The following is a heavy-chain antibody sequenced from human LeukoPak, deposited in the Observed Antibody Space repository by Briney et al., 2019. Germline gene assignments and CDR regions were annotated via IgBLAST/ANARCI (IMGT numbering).Heavy chain of an antibody. J-gene: IGHJ4*02. CDR2: ISGSGGST. CDR1: GFTFSSYA. V-gene: IGHV3-23*01. D-gene: IGHD5-12*01. CDR3: ARDPRWPRVLDY. Sequence: GGSLRLSCAASGFTFSSYAMSWVRQAPGKGLEWVSAISGSGGSTYYADSVKGRFTISRDNSKNTLYLQMNSLRAEDTAVYYCARDPRWPRVLDYWGQGTLVTVSS.